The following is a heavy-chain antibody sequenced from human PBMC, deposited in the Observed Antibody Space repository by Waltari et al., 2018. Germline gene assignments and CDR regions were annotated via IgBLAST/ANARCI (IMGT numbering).Heavy chain of an antibody. CDR2: IYYSGST. CDR1: GGSISSSSYY. J-gene: IGHJ4*02. Sequence: QLQLQESGPGLVKPSETLSLTCTGSGGSISSSSYYWGWIRLPPGKGPEWIGGIYYSGSTYYNPSLKSRVTISVDTSKNQFSLKLSSVTAADTAVYYCARLFAYYDFWSGYYLDPYYFDYWGQGTLVTVSS. D-gene: IGHD3-3*01. CDR3: ARLFAYYDFWSGYYLDPYYFDY. V-gene: IGHV4-39*01.